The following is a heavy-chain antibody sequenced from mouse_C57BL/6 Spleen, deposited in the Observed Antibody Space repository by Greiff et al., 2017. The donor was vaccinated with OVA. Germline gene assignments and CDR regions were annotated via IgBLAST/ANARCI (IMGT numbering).Heavy chain of an antibody. D-gene: IGHD1-1*02. CDR1: GFTFSSYG. CDR3: ARQGDGWYFDY. Sequence: EVHLVESGGDLVKPGGSLKLSCAASGFTFSSYGMSWVRQTPDKRLEWVATISSGGSYTYYPDSVKGRFTISRDNAKNTLYLQMSSLKSEDTAMYYCARQGDGWYFDYWGQGTTLTVSS. J-gene: IGHJ2*01. CDR2: ISSGGSYT. V-gene: IGHV5-6*01.